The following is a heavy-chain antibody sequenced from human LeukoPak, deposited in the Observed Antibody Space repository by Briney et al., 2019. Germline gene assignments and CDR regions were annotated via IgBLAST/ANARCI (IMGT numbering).Heavy chain of an antibody. J-gene: IGHJ4*02. Sequence: GGSLRLSCAASGFTFRIYWMSWLRQVPGKGLEWVANIKQDGSETYYVDSVKGRFTISRDNAKNSLYLQMNSLRAEDTAVYYCAKGVDWVKQWLVRAPYYFDYWGQGTLVTVSS. CDR2: IKQDGSET. CDR3: AKGVDWVKQWLVRAPYYFDY. V-gene: IGHV3-7*01. CDR1: GFTFRIYW. D-gene: IGHD6-19*01.